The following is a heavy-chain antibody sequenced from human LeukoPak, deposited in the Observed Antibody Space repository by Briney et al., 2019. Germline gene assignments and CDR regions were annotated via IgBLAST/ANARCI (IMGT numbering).Heavy chain of an antibody. J-gene: IGHJ4*02. D-gene: IGHD5-12*01. Sequence: TGGSLRLSCAASGFDFSSNWMHWVRHAPGQGLVWVSRIKGDGISTNYADSVKGRFTISRDIAKNTLYLQMNSLRAEDTGVYYCARGTVATLFDYWGQGTLVTVSS. V-gene: IGHV3-74*01. CDR3: ARGTVATLFDY. CDR2: IKGDGIST. CDR1: GFDFSSNW.